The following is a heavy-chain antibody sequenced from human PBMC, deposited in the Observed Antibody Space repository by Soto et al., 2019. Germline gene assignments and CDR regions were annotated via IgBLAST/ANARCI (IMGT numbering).Heavy chain of an antibody. V-gene: IGHV1-69*01. J-gene: IGHJ4*02. CDR2: IIPMFGTA. CDR3: ARVGPAHYYDSSGYYSPLDY. D-gene: IGHD3-22*01. CDR1: GDTFSSYA. Sequence: QVQLVQSGAEVKKPGSSVKVSCKASGDTFSSYAINWVRQAPGQGLEWMGGIIPMFGTANYAQRFKGRVTITAGESTSTVYMELSSLRSDDTAVYYCARVGPAHYYDSSGYYSPLDYWGQGTLVTVSS.